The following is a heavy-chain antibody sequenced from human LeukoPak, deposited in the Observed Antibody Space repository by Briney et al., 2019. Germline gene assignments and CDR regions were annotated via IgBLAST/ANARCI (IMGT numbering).Heavy chain of an antibody. J-gene: IGHJ4*02. CDR3: AREKKYTYFIDY. D-gene: IGHD2-2*02. CDR2: INPGGAPT. Sequence: ASVKVSCKASGYTFTNYYIHWLRQAPGQGLEWMGIINPGGAPTTYAQKFQARLIMTRDTSTSTVNMEVSGLTSNDTAVYYCAREKKYTYFIDYWGQGSLVIISS. V-gene: IGHV1-46*01. CDR1: GYTFTNYY.